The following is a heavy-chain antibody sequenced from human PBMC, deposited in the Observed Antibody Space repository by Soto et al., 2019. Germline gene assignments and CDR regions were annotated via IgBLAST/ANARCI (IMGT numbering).Heavy chain of an antibody. J-gene: IGHJ4*02. D-gene: IGHD6-13*01. V-gene: IGHV4-34*01. CDR3: ARGRRGYTNTWYVD. Sequence: QVHLQQWGAGLLKPSETLSLTCAVYGGSFSGYCWTWIRQPPGKGLEWIGEISHNGSTSYNPFLKSRVTMSVDTSKNHFSLKLTSVTAADTAVYYCARGRRGYTNTWYVDWGQGTLVTVSS. CDR2: ISHNGST. CDR1: GGSFSGYC.